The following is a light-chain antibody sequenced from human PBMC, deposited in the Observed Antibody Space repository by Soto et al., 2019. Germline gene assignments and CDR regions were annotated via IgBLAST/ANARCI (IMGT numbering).Light chain of an antibody. Sequence: QCVLTQPASVSGSPGQSITISCTGTSSDVGSYNVVSWYQQHPGKAPKLMIYEVSKRPSGVSNRFSGSKSGNTASLTISGLQAEDEADYYCCSYAGSSTFYVFGTGTKVTVL. V-gene: IGLV2-23*02. CDR2: EVS. CDR3: CSYAGSSTFYV. J-gene: IGLJ1*01. CDR1: SSDVGSYNV.